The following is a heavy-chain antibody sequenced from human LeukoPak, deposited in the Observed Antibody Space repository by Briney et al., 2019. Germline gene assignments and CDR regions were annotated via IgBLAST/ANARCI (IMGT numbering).Heavy chain of an antibody. CDR3: ARFPRGGFNYFDY. CDR1: GCSISSYY. CDR2: IYYSGNT. J-gene: IGHJ4*02. D-gene: IGHD5-24*01. V-gene: IGHV4-59*01. Sequence: SETLSLTCTVSGCSISSYYWSWIRQPPGKGLEWIGYIYYSGNTNYNPSLKSRVTISVDTSKNLFSLKLNSVTTADTAVYYCARFPRGGFNYFDYWGQGALVTVSS.